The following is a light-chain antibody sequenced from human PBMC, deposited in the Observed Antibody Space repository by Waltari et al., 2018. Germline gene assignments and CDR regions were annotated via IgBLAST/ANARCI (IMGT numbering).Light chain of an antibody. CDR2: DAS. V-gene: IGKV3-11*01. CDR1: ENAFHY. J-gene: IGKJ4*01. CDR3: QQRNDWPLT. Sequence: EIVLTQSPATLSLSPGERANLSCRASENAFHYVAWYQQRPGQALRLLISDASNRATGVPDRFDGIGSGTDFTLTISSLEPEDFAVYYCQQRNDWPLTFGGGTRVEIK.